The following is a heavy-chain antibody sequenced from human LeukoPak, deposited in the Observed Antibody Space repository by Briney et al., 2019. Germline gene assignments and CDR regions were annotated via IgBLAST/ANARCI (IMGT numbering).Heavy chain of an antibody. CDR1: VGSFSGYY. J-gene: IGHJ6*03. V-gene: IGHV4-34*01. CDR2: INHSGST. Sequence: SETLSLTCAVYVGSFSGYYWRWIRQPPGKGLEWIGEINHSGSTNYNSSLKSRVTISVDTSKNQFSLKLSSVTAADTAVYYCARGYYGSGSHCCHMDVWGKGTTITVS. CDR3: ARGYYGSGSHCCHMDV. D-gene: IGHD3-10*01.